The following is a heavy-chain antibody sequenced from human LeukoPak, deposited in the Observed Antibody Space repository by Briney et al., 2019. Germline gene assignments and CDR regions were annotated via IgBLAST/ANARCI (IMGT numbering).Heavy chain of an antibody. CDR2: INHSGST. J-gene: IGHJ5*02. CDR1: GGSFSGYY. Sequence: SETLSLTCAVYGGSFSGYYRSWIRQPPGKGLEWIGEINHSGSTNYNPSLKSRVTISVDTSKNQFSLKLSSVTAADTAVYYCARAKNQYYDFWSGYYEFGWFDPWGQGTLVTVSS. D-gene: IGHD3-3*01. V-gene: IGHV4-34*01. CDR3: ARAKNQYYDFWSGYYEFGWFDP.